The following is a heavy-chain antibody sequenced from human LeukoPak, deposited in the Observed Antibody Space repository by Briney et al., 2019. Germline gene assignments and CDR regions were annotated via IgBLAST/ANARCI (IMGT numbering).Heavy chain of an antibody. Sequence: ASVKVSCKASGYTFTGYYMHWVRQAPGQGLEWMGRINPSGGSTSYAQKFQGRVTMTRDTSTSTVYMELSSLRSEDTAVYYCARVTEDTAYYFDYWGQGTLVTVSS. CDR2: INPSGGST. J-gene: IGHJ4*02. D-gene: IGHD5-18*01. CDR1: GYTFTGYY. CDR3: ARVTEDTAYYFDY. V-gene: IGHV1-46*01.